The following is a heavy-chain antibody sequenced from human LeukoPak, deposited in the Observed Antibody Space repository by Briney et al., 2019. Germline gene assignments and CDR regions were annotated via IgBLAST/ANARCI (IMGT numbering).Heavy chain of an antibody. CDR3: ARSQSVWAAPSFDI. D-gene: IGHD7-27*01. V-gene: IGHV4-34*01. J-gene: IGHJ3*02. CDR1: GGSFSGYY. Sequence: SETLSLTCAVYGGSFSGYYWSWIRQPPGKGLEWIGEINHSGSTNYNPSLKSRVTISVDTSKNQFSLKLSSVTAADTAVYYCARSQSVWAAPSFDIWGQGTMVTVS. CDR2: INHSGST.